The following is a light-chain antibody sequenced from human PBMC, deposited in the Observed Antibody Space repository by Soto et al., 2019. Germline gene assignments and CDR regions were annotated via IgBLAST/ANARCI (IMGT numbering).Light chain of an antibody. CDR2: DVS. CDR1: SSDVGGYNY. CDR3: SSYTRSSTLV. J-gene: IGLJ2*01. Sequence: QSALTQPASVSGSPGQSITISCTGTSSDVGGYNYVSWYQQHPGKAPKLMIYDVSNRPSGVSNRFSGSKSDNTASLTISGLEVEDEADYYCSSYTRSSTLVFGGGTKLTVL. V-gene: IGLV2-14*01.